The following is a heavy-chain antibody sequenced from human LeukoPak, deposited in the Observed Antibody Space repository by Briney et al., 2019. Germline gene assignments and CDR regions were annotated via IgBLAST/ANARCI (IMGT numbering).Heavy chain of an antibody. Sequence: GASVKVSCKASGYTFTSYDINWVPQATGQGLEWMGWMNPNSGNTGYAQKFQGRVSMTRDTSISTAYMELSSMRSAGTAVYYCGRGDNELCIAERIDYWRQGTLATVSS. CDR3: GRGDNELCIAERIDY. CDR2: MNPNSGNT. V-gene: IGHV1-8*01. D-gene: IGHD6-13*01. CDR1: GYTFTSYD. J-gene: IGHJ4*02.